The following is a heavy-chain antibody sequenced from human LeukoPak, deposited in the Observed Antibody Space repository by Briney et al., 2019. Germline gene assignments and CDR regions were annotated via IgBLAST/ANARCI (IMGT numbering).Heavy chain of an antibody. V-gene: IGHV4-39*01. Sequence: SETLSLTCTVSGGSISSSSYYWGWIRQPPGKGLEWIGSIYYSGSTYYNPSLKSRVTISVDTSKNQFSLKLSSVTAADTAVYYCARGGRFYDFWSGSLVFDIWGQGTMVTVSS. J-gene: IGHJ3*02. CDR1: GGSISSSSYY. D-gene: IGHD3-3*01. CDR2: IYYSGST. CDR3: ARGGRFYDFWSGSLVFDI.